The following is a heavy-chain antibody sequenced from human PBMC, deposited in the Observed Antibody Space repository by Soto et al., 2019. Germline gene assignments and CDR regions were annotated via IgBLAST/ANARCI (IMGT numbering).Heavy chain of an antibody. CDR1: GFTFSSYA. Sequence: SGGSLRLSCAASGFTFSSYAMSWVRQAPGKGLEWVSAISGSGGSTYYADSVKGRFTISRDNSKNTLYLQMNSLRAEDTAVYYCAKAQWRPKLKWFDPWGQGTLVTVSS. CDR2: ISGSGGST. D-gene: IGHD6-19*01. CDR3: AKAQWRPKLKWFDP. V-gene: IGHV3-23*01. J-gene: IGHJ5*02.